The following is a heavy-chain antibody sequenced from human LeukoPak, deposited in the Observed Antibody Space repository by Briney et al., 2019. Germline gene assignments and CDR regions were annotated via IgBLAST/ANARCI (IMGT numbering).Heavy chain of an antibody. CDR2: INHSGST. V-gene: IGHV4-34*01. CDR1: GGSFSGYY. D-gene: IGHD3-22*01. Sequence: SETLSLTCAVYGGSFSGYYWSWIRQPPGKGLEWIGEINHSGSTNYNPSLKSRVTILVDTSKNQFSLKLSSVTAADTAVYYCARERPYYYDSSGYWGFDYYYYMDVWGKGTTVTVSS. CDR3: ARERPYYYDSSGYWGFDYYYYMDV. J-gene: IGHJ6*03.